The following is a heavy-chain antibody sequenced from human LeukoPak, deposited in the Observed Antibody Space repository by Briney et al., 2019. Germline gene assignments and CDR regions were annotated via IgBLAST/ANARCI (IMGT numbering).Heavy chain of an antibody. CDR3: ARSYYYDRKSGYFDY. D-gene: IGHD3-22*01. CDR1: GFTFSSYG. V-gene: IGHV3-30*03. Sequence: PGRSLRLSCAASGFTFSSYGMHWVRQAPGKGLEWVAVISYDGSNKYYADSVKGRFTISRDNSKNTLYLQMNSLRAEDTAVYYCARSYYYDRKSGYFDYWGQGTLVTVSS. J-gene: IGHJ4*02. CDR2: ISYDGSNK.